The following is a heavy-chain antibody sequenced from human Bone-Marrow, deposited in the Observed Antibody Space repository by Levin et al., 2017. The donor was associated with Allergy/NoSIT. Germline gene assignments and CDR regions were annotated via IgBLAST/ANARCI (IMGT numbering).Heavy chain of an antibody. CDR2: IYSGST. D-gene: IGHD3-10*01. CDR3: ARHGNTMLR. Sequence: SQTLSLTCTVSGGSISSSSYYWGWIRQPPGKGLEWIGSIYSGSTYYNPSLKSRVTISVDTSKNQFSLKLSSVTAADTAVYYCARHGNTMLRWGQGTLVTVSS. V-gene: IGHV4-39*01. CDR1: GGSISSSSYY. J-gene: IGHJ4*02.